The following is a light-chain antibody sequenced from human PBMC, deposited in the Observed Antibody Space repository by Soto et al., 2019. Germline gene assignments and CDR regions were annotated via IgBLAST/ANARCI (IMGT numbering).Light chain of an antibody. Sequence: EIVITQSPATLSVSPVGRATLSCRASQSISDTLAWYQQKPGQAPRPLIYGVSSRATGIPDRFSGSGSGTDFTLTISRLEPEDFAVYYCQQYDSSPRTFGQGTKVDI. CDR1: QSISDT. CDR3: QQYDSSPRT. CDR2: GVS. J-gene: IGKJ1*01. V-gene: IGKV3-20*01.